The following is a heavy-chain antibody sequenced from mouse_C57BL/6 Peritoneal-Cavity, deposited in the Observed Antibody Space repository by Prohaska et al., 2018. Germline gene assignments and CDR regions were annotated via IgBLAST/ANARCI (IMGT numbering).Heavy chain of an antibody. D-gene: IGHD1-1*01. CDR1: GFTFTDYY. V-gene: IGHV7-3*01. J-gene: IGHJ2*01. CDR3: ARSTVVFDY. CDR2: IRNKANGYTT. Sequence: EVKLVESGGGLVQPGGSLSLSCSASGFTFTDYYLSWVRPHSGKALVWLSFIRNKANGYTTEYSASEKGRFTISRDNSQSILYLQMNALRAEDSATYYCARSTVVFDYWGQGTTLTVSS.